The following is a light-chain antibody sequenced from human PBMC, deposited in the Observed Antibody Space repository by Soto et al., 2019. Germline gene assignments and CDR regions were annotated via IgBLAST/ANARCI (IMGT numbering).Light chain of an antibody. V-gene: IGKV1-5*03. Sequence: DIQMTQSPSTLSASVGDRVTITCRASQSISGWLAWYQQRPGKAPKFLIYNASSLQSGVPSRFSGSGSETEFTLTISSLQPDDFATYYCQQYKSHPYTFGQGTKLEIK. CDR1: QSISGW. CDR2: NAS. CDR3: QQYKSHPYT. J-gene: IGKJ2*01.